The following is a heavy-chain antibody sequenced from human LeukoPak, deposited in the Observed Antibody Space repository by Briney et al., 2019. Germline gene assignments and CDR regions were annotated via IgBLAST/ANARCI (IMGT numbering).Heavy chain of an antibody. D-gene: IGHD4-23*01. CDR2: IYNYGTT. J-gene: IGHJ4*02. V-gene: IGHV3-66*01. CDR1: GFTVTNNY. CDR3: ARDSVYGGNDVD. Sequence: GGSLRLSCAASGFTVTNNYMSWVRQAPGKGLEWVSVIYNYGTTYYADSVKGRFIISRDSSKNTLYLQMYSLKVEDTAVYFCARDSVYGGNDVDWGQGTLVTVSS.